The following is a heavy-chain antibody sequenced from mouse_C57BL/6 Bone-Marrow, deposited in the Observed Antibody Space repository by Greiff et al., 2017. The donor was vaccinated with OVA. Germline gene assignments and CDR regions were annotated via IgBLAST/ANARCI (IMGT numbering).Heavy chain of an antibody. Sequence: VQLKESGAELARPGASVKLSCTASGYTFTSYGISWVHQRTGQGLAWIGEIYPRSGNTYYHETFKGKATSTADKSSSTAYMELRRLTSEDSAVYFCARKRPGYWGQGTSVTVSS. J-gene: IGHJ4*01. V-gene: IGHV1-81*01. CDR2: IYPRSGNT. CDR1: GYTFTSYG. CDR3: ARKRPGY.